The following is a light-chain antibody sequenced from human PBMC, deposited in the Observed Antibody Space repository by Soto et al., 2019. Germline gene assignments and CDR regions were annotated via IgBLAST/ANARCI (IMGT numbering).Light chain of an antibody. J-gene: IGKJ1*01. Sequence: DIQLTQSPSFQSASVGDRVTITFLASQGISNYLAWYQQEPGKAPSLLIYSASTLQNGVPSRFSGSGSGTEFTLPISSLQPDDFATYYCQHYNSYSEVFGQGTKVDIK. V-gene: IGKV1-9*01. CDR3: QHYNSYSEV. CDR2: SAS. CDR1: QGISNY.